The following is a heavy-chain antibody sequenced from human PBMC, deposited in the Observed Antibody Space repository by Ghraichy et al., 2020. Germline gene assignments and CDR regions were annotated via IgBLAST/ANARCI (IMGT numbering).Heavy chain of an antibody. D-gene: IGHD2-2*01. CDR3: ARGPEWHYQLLDY. CDR2: INPNSGGT. V-gene: IGHV1-2*02. J-gene: IGHJ4*02. Sequence: ASVKVSCKASGYIFTAYYMHWVRQAPGQGLEWMGWINPNSGGTNYAQKFQGRVTMTRDTSTSISTAYMELSRLRSDDTAVYYCARGPEWHYQLLDYWGQGTLVTVSS. CDR1: GYIFTAYY.